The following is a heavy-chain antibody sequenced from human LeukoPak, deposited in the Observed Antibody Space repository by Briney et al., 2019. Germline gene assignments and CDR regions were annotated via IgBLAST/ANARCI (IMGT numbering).Heavy chain of an antibody. CDR2: IYYGGST. CDR1: GGXISSYY. D-gene: IGHD3-22*01. J-gene: IGHJ4*02. CDR3: ARARLDSSGRFDY. V-gene: IGHV4-59*01. Sequence: SETLSLTCTVSGGXISSYYCSWIREPPGKGLQWIGYIYYGGSTDYNPSLKSRVTISKDTSKTQFSLRLSSVTAADTAVYYCARARLDSSGRFDYWGQGTLVTVSS.